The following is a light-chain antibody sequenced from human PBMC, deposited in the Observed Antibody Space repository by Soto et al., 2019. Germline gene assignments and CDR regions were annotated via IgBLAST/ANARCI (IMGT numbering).Light chain of an antibody. CDR3: QQFNRYPQRGIT. J-gene: IGKJ5*01. Sequence: AIQLTQSPSSLSASVGDRVTITCRASQGISSALAWYQQKPGKAPKLLIYDASSLESGVPSRFSGSGSGTDFTLTISSLQTEDFATYYCQQFNRYPQRGITFGQGTRLEIK. CDR2: DAS. V-gene: IGKV1-13*02. CDR1: QGISSA.